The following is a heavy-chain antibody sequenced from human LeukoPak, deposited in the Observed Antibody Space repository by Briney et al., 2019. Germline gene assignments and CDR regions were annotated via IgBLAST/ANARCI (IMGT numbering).Heavy chain of an antibody. CDR2: ISGSGGST. J-gene: IGHJ4*02. D-gene: IGHD3-10*01. CDR1: GFTFSSYA. Sequence: TGGSLRLSCAASGFTFSSYAMSWVRQAPGKGLEWVSAISGSGGSTYYADSVKGRFTISRDNSKNTLYLQMNSLRAEDTAVYYFAKDQRYGSGSYDDYWGQGTLVTVSS. V-gene: IGHV3-23*01. CDR3: AKDQRYGSGSYDDY.